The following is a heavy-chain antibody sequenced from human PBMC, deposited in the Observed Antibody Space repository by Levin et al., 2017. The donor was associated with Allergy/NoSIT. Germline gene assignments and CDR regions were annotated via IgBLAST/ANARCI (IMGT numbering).Heavy chain of an antibody. D-gene: IGHD6-6*01. CDR3: ASIPTEYSSSGGYYFDY. J-gene: IGHJ4*02. Sequence: GSLRLSCTVSGGSISSYYWSWIRQPPGKGLEWIGYIYYSGSTNYNPSLKSRVTISVDTSKNQFSLKLSSVTAADTAVYYCASIPTEYSSSGGYYFDYWGQGTLVTVSS. V-gene: IGHV4-59*01. CDR2: IYYSGST. CDR1: GGSISSYY.